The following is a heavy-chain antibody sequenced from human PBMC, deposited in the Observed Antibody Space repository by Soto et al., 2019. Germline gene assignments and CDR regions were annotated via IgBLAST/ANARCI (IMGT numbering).Heavy chain of an antibody. D-gene: IGHD3-10*01. Sequence: EVQLVESGGGLVQPGESLRLSCAASGFTFDYYWMHWVRQAPGKGLVWVSRVHSGGTTTTYADSVKGRFTISRDNARNTVSLQMSSLRAEDTDIYYCARGDRGGFDLWGHGTMVTVSS. V-gene: IGHV3-74*01. CDR1: GFTFDYYW. J-gene: IGHJ3*01. CDR2: VHSGGTTT. CDR3: ARGDRGGFDL.